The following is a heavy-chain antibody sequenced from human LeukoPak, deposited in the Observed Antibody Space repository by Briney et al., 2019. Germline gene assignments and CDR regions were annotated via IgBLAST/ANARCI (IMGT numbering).Heavy chain of an antibody. CDR3: ARHEGPGAPVARYYYYGMDV. Sequence: GESLKISCKGSGYSFTSYWIGWVRQMPGKGLEWMGIIYPGDSDTRYSPSFQGQVTISADKSTSTAYLQWSSLKASDTAMYYCARHEGPGAPVARYYYYGMDVWGQGTTVTVSS. V-gene: IGHV5-51*01. CDR2: IYPGDSDT. CDR1: GYSFTSYW. J-gene: IGHJ6*02. D-gene: IGHD2-2*01.